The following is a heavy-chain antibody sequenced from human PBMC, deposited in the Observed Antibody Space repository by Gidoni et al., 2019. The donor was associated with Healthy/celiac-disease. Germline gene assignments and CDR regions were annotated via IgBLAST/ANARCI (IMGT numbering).Heavy chain of an antibody. CDR1: GFTFSSYA. CDR2: ISGSGGSK. J-gene: IGHJ4*02. D-gene: IGHD3-22*01. CDR3: AKDHDSSGYYYGGPIDY. Sequence: EVQLLESGGGLLQPGGSLRPSCAAPGFTFSSYAMSWVRQAPGKGWEWVSAISGSGGSKYYADSVKGRFTISRDNSKNTLYLQMNSLRAEDTAVYYCAKDHDSSGYYYGGPIDYWGQGTLVTVSS. V-gene: IGHV3-23*01.